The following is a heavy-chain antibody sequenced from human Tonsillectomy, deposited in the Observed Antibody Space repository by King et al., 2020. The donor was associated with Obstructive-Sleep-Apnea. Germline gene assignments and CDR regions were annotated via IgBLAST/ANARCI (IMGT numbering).Heavy chain of an antibody. CDR3: ARVEGSAATATD. Sequence: VQLVESGTEVKQPGASVKVSCKASGYTFSAYYVHWVRQAPGHGLEWLGYIYPKSGGTTVAQKFQGRVTMTRDTSITTAYMDLSSLTSDDTAMYYCARVEGSAATATDWGQGTLVTVSS. CDR1: GYTFSAYY. D-gene: IGHD3-10*01. V-gene: IGHV1-2*02. CDR2: IYPKSGGT. J-gene: IGHJ4*02.